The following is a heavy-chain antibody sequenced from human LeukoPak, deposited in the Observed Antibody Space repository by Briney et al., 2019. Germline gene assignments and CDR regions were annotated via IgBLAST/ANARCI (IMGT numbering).Heavy chain of an antibody. CDR1: GFTFSNYA. D-gene: IGHD6-19*01. J-gene: IGHJ4*02. Sequence: GGSLRLSCAASGFTFSNYAMNWVRQAPGKRLEWVSGISGSGGSTYYADSVKGRFSISRDDSKNTLYLQMNSLRAEDTAVYYCAKSPDVAGTGRFDYWGQGTLVTVSS. CDR2: ISGSGGST. CDR3: AKSPDVAGTGRFDY. V-gene: IGHV3-23*01.